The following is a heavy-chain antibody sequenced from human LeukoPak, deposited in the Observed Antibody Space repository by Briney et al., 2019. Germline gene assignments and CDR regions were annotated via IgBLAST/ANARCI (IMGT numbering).Heavy chain of an antibody. CDR3: AKTQTYYYGSGPPYYFDY. V-gene: IGHV3-23*01. D-gene: IGHD3-10*01. J-gene: IGHJ4*02. Sequence: GGSLRLSCAASGFTFSSYAMSWVRQAPGKGLEWVSAISGSGGSTYYADSVKGRFTISRDNSKNTLYLQMNSLRAEDTAVYYCAKTQTYYYGSGPPYYFDYWGQGTLVTVSS. CDR1: GFTFSSYA. CDR2: ISGSGGST.